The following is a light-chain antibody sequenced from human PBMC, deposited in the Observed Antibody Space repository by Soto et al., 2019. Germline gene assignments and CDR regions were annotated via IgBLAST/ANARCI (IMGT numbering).Light chain of an antibody. CDR3: SSYTAYTPLWV. CDR2: GVS. V-gene: IGLV2-14*01. J-gene: IGLJ3*02. CDR1: ASDIGNYNY. Sequence: QSVLTQPASVSGSPGQSITISCTGTASDIGNYNYVSWYQLHPGKAPKLLIYGVSNRPSGVSNRFSDSNSGNAASLTISGLQAEDEADYYCSSYTAYTPLWVFGGGTKVTV.